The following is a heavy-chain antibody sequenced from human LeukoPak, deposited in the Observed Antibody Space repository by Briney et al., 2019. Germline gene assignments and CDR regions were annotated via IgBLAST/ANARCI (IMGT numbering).Heavy chain of an antibody. CDR1: GFTFSSYG. V-gene: IGHV3-23*01. J-gene: IGHJ4*02. CDR2: ISDSGGST. CDR3: AKFGYYGGPFDY. Sequence: GGSLRLSCAASGFTFSSYGMSWVRQAPGKGLEWVSAISDSGGSTYYADSVKGRFTISRDNSKNTLYLQMNSLRAEDTAVYYCAKFGYYGGPFDYWGQGTLVTVSS. D-gene: IGHD4-23*01.